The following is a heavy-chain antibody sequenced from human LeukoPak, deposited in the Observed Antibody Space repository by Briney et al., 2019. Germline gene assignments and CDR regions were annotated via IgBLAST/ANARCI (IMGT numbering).Heavy chain of an antibody. Sequence: ASVKVSCKPSGYTSTDYYLLWVRQAPGQGLEWMGWINPNNGDTNSAQKFQGRVTMTRDTSITTAYMELSRLRSDDTAVYYCARPNFEIDPYYYDSSGYSPLDYWGQGTLVTVSS. V-gene: IGHV1-2*02. D-gene: IGHD3-22*01. CDR1: GYTSTDYY. CDR3: ARPNFEIDPYYYDSSGYSPLDY. J-gene: IGHJ4*02. CDR2: INPNNGDT.